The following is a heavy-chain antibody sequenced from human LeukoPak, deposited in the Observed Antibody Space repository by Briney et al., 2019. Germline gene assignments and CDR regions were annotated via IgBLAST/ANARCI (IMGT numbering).Heavy chain of an antibody. CDR2: ISSSSSYK. Sequence: GGSLRLSCAASGFTFSTYSMNWVRQAPGKGLEWVSSISSSSSYKYYADSVKGRFTISRDNAKNSLYLQMNSLRAEDTAVYYCAELGITMIGGVWGKGTTVTISS. D-gene: IGHD3-10*02. CDR1: GFTFSTYS. V-gene: IGHV3-21*01. J-gene: IGHJ6*04. CDR3: AELGITMIGGV.